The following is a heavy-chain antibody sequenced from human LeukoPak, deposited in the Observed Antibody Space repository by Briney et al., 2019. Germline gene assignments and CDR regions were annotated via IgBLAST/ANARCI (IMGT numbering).Heavy chain of an antibody. CDR1: GYTFTSYG. D-gene: IGHD3-22*01. CDR2: ISAYNGNT. V-gene: IGHV1-18*01. CDR3: AIYYDSSGYYPFW. Sequence: GASVKVSCKASGYTFTSYGISWVRQAPGQGLERMGWISAYNGNTNYAQKLQGRVAMTTDTSTSTAYMELRSLRSDDTAVYYCAIYYDSSGYYPFWWGQGTLVTVSS. J-gene: IGHJ4*02.